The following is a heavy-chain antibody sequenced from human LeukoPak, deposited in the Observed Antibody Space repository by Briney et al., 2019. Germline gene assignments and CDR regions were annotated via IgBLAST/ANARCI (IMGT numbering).Heavy chain of an antibody. Sequence: ASVKVSCKASGGTFSSYAISWVRQAPGQGLEWMGWINPNSGGTNYAQKFQGRVTMTRDTSISTAYMELSRLRSDDTAVYYCARGRYFDWHEALDYWGQGTLVTVSS. CDR2: INPNSGGT. CDR1: GGTFSSYA. D-gene: IGHD3-9*01. V-gene: IGHV1-2*02. J-gene: IGHJ4*02. CDR3: ARGRYFDWHEALDY.